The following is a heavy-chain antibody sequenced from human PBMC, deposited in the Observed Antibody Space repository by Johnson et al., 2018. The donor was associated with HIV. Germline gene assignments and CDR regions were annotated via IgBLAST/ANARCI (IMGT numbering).Heavy chain of an antibody. CDR3: ARDGPSAAV. Sequence: MSWVRQAPGKGLEWVSAIGTACDTYYPGSVKGRFTISRENAKNTLYLQMNSLRAEDTAVYYCARDGPSAAVWGQGTMVTVSS. J-gene: IGHJ3*01. D-gene: IGHD6-25*01. CDR2: IGTACDT. V-gene: IGHV3-13*01.